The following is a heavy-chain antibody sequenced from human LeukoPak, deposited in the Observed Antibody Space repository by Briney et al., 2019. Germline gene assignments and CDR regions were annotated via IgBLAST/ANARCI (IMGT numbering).Heavy chain of an antibody. J-gene: IGHJ5*02. CDR1: GFTLSDSA. CDR3: TRDRGTYNWLDP. Sequence: GGSLRLSCAASGFTLSDSAIHWVRQASGQGLEWVGLTDRPAKSYATAYGASVGGRFTISRDDSKNTAYLQMDSLKTEDTALYYCTRDRGTYNWLDPWGQGTLVTVSS. D-gene: IGHD1-26*01. CDR2: TDRPAKSYAT. V-gene: IGHV3-73*01.